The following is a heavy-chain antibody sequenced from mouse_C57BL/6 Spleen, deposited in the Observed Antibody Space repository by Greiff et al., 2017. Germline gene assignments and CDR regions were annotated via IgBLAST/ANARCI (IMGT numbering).Heavy chain of an antibody. Sequence: VQLQQPGAELVKPGASVKMSCKASGYTFTSYWITWVKQRPGQGLAWIGDIYPGSGSTNYNEKFKSKATLTVDTSSSTAYMQLSSLTSEDSAVYYCARGDYGSYYFDYWGQGTTLTVSS. V-gene: IGHV1-55*01. CDR2: IYPGSGST. CDR3: ARGDYGSYYFDY. CDR1: GYTFTSYW. D-gene: IGHD2-2*01. J-gene: IGHJ2*01.